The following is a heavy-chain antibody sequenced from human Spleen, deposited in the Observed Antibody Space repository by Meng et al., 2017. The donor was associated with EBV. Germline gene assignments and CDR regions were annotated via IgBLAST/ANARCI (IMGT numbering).Heavy chain of an antibody. Sequence: QVRLQEWGPGLWKPSDPLSLTCTVSGGSVSSGSYYWSWIRQPPGKGLEWIGYIYYSGSTNYNPSLKSRVTISVDTSKNQFSLKLSSVTAADTAVYYCAGDVSGYYLWGQGTLVTVSS. CDR1: GGSVSSGSYY. CDR3: AGDVSGYYL. V-gene: IGHV4-61*01. J-gene: IGHJ4*02. CDR2: IYYSGST. D-gene: IGHD3-22*01.